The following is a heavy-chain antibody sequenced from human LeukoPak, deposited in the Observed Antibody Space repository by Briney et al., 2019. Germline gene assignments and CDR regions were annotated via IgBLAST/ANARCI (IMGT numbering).Heavy chain of an antibody. J-gene: IGHJ4*02. CDR2: INPSGGST. CDR1: GYTFTSYY. D-gene: IGHD3-22*01. Sequence: ASVKVSCKASGYTFTSYYMHWVRQAPGQGLEWMGIINPSGGSTSYAQKFQGRVTMTRDMSTSTVYMELSSLRSEDTAVYYCASSGERYYYDSSGYYPYWGQGTLVTVSS. CDR3: ASSGERYYYDSSGYYPY. V-gene: IGHV1-46*01.